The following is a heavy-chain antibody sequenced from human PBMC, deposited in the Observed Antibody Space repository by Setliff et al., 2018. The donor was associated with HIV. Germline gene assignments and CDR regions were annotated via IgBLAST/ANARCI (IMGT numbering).Heavy chain of an antibody. Sequence: SETLSLTCSVSGGYISSSSYYWGWIRQPPGKGLEWSGSIYYSGSTYYNPSLKSRVTISVDTSKNQFSLKLRSGTAADTAVYYCARDRVADDYSTTGWFDPWGQGTLVTVSS. CDR2: IYYSGST. V-gene: IGHV4-39*07. CDR3: ARDRVADDYSTTGWFDP. CDR1: GGYISSSSYY. J-gene: IGHJ5*02. D-gene: IGHD4-4*01.